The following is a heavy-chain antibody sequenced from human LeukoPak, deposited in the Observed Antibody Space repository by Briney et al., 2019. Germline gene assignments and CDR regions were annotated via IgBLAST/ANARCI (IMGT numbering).Heavy chain of an antibody. CDR1: VFTFSKYW. Sequence: PGGPLSLLCAASVFTFSKYWMQGAPDSRGKGLVGVSRISSDGTSTDYADSVKGRFSTSRDNDKNSQYLQMNSLRAEDTAVYYCARVNPISSGFYAYWGQGTLVTVSS. J-gene: IGHJ4*02. D-gene: IGHD3-22*01. CDR3: ARVNPISSGFYAY. CDR2: ISSDGTST. V-gene: IGHV3-74*01.